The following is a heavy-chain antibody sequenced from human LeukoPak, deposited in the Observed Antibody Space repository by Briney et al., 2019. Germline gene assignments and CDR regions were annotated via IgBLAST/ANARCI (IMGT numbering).Heavy chain of an antibody. CDR1: GFTFSSYA. D-gene: IGHD6-6*01. Sequence: QPGGSLRLSRAASGFTFSSYAMHWVRQAPGKGLEWVAVISYDGSNKYYADSVKGRFTISRDNGQNLLFLQMNNLRAEDTGLYYCARDPGIAADGTVGYFDNWAQGVQVTVSS. J-gene: IGHJ4*02. CDR2: ISYDGSNK. CDR3: ARDPGIAADGTVGYFDN. V-gene: IGHV3-30*04.